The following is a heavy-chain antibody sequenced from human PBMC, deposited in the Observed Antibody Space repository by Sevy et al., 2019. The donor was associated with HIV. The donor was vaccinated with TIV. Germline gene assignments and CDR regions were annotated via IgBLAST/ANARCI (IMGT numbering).Heavy chain of an antibody. J-gene: IGHJ6*03. CDR2: ISDDGTKK. Sequence: GGSLRLSCAAAGFAFSNFGMHWVRQIPGKGLEWVAVISDDGTKKYYAASVKGRSTISRDNSKSTPFLQMNSLRAGDTAVYYCAKDLFPGGGGTDYYYYYVDGWGKGTTVTVSS. D-gene: IGHD3-16*01. CDR3: AKDLFPGGGGTDYYYYYVDG. V-gene: IGHV3-30*18. CDR1: GFAFSNFG.